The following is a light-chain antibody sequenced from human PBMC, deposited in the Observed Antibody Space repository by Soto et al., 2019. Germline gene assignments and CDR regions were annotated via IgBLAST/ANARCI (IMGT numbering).Light chain of an antibody. J-gene: IGLJ1*01. Sequence: QSALTQRASVSGSPGQSITISCTGTSSDIGRYNYVSWFQQHPGKVPKLVIFEVNYRPSGVSDRFSGSKSGNTASLTITGLQAEDEADYYCTSCITANTSCVFGSGTKVTVL. CDR1: SSDIGRYNY. CDR3: TSCITANTSCV. V-gene: IGLV2-14*01. CDR2: EVN.